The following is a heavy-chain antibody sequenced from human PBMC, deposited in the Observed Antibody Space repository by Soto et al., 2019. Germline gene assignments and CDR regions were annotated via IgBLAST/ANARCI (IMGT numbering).Heavy chain of an antibody. CDR2: IYYSGST. J-gene: IGHJ4*02. CDR1: GGSISSGGYY. CDR3: ARGIPSAARHLMYYFDY. V-gene: IGHV4-31*03. D-gene: IGHD6-6*01. Sequence: PSETLSLTCTVSGGSISSGGYYWSWIRQHPGKGLEWIGYIYYSGSTYYNQSLKSRVNISVDTSKNQFSLKLSSVTAADTAVYYCARGIPSAARHLMYYFDYWGQGTLVTVSS.